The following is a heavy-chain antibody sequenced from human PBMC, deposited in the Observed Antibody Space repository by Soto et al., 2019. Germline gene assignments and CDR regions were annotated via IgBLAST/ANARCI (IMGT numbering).Heavy chain of an antibody. V-gene: IGHV4-4*07. CDR3: ATIVGANDY. CDR1: GGSIYTYS. Sequence: SETLSLTCTVSGGSIYTYSWTWLRQPAGKGPEWIGHIYSSGSANYNPSLKSRVSMSVDTSKNQFSLKLNSVTAADTAVYYCATIVGANDYWGQGALVTVSS. CDR2: IYSSGSA. J-gene: IGHJ4*02. D-gene: IGHD1-26*01.